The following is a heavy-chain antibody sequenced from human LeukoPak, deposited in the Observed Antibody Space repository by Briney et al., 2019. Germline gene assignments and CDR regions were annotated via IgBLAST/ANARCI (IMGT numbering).Heavy chain of an antibody. CDR3: ARGYYDSSGYYWYNWFDP. CDR2: IYYSGST. J-gene: IGHJ5*02. CDR1: GGSISSGGYS. Sequence: SETLSLTCAVSGGSISSGGYSWSWIRQPPGKGLEWIGYIYYSGSTYYNPSLKSRVTISVDTSKNQFSLKLSPVTAADTAVYYCARGYYDSSGYYWYNWFDPWGQGTLVTVSS. V-gene: IGHV4-30-4*07. D-gene: IGHD3-22*01.